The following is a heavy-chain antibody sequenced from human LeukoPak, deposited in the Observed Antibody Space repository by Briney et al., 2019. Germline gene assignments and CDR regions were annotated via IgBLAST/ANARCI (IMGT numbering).Heavy chain of an antibody. D-gene: IGHD6-19*01. Sequence: VASVKVSCKASGYTFTGYYMHWVRQAPGQGLEWMGRINPNSGGTNYAQTFQGRVTMTRDTSISTAYMELSRLRSDDTAVYYCARDPIPGSGRNYYYYGMDVWGQGTTVTVSS. CDR2: INPNSGGT. CDR1: GYTFTGYY. J-gene: IGHJ6*02. CDR3: ARDPIPGSGRNYYYYGMDV. V-gene: IGHV1-2*06.